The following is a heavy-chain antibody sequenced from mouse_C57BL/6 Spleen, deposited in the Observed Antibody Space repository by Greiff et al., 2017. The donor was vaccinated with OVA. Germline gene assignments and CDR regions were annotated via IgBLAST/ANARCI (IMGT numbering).Heavy chain of an antibody. Sequence: QVTLKESGAELVRPGASVTLSCKASGYTFTDYEMHWVKQTPVHGLEWIGAIDPETGGTAYNQKFKGKATLTADKSYSTAYMELRSLTSEDSAVYYCTRVYYYGSSYWYFDVWGTGTTVTVSS. CDR2: IDPETGGT. CDR3: TRVYYYGSSYWYFDV. CDR1: GYTFTDYE. J-gene: IGHJ1*03. V-gene: IGHV1-15*01. D-gene: IGHD1-1*01.